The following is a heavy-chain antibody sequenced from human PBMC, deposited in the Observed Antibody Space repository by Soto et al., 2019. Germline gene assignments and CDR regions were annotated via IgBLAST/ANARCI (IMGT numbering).Heavy chain of an antibody. Sequence: QVQLVQSGAEVKKPGASVKVSCKASVYTFASYSISWMRQAPGQGLAWMGWISAYNGNTNYAQQLQGRVTMTTDTSTSTAYMELRSLRSDDTAVYYCASDPPPPDYWGQGTLVTVSS. J-gene: IGHJ4*02. CDR2: ISAYNGNT. CDR3: ASDPPPPDY. CDR1: VYTFASYS. V-gene: IGHV1-18*01.